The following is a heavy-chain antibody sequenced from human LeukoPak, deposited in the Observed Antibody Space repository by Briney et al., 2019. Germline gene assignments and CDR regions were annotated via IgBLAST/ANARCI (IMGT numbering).Heavy chain of an antibody. CDR3: AKSGSGKSQLLLGVAY. D-gene: IGHD2-2*01. Sequence: PGGALRLSCAASGFTFSSYAMSWVRQAPGEGLEWVSAISGSGGSTYYADSVKGRFTISRDNSKNTLYLQMNSLRAADTAVYYCAKSGSGKSQLLLGVAYWGQGTLVTVSS. J-gene: IGHJ4*02. CDR2: ISGSGGST. V-gene: IGHV3-23*01. CDR1: GFTFSSYA.